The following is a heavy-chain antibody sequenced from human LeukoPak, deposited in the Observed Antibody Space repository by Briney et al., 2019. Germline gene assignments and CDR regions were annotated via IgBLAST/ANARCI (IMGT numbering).Heavy chain of an antibody. CDR2: IFPADSDT. Sequence: GESLKISCRASGYSLTTYWIGWVRQMSGKGLEWMGVIFPADSDTRYSPSFQGQVTISADKSISTAYLQWSSLKASDTAMYYCASVYSSTSWDYWGQGTLVTVSS. CDR1: GYSLTTYW. J-gene: IGHJ4*02. D-gene: IGHD6-13*01. CDR3: ASVYSSTSWDY. V-gene: IGHV5-51*01.